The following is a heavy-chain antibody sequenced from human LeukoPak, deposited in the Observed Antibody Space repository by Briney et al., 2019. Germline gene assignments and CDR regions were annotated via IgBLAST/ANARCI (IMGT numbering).Heavy chain of an antibody. V-gene: IGHV4-59*08. J-gene: IGHJ4*02. CDR1: GASLSTSS. CDR3: ARHFSNGWSDK. Sequence: TLSLTCTVSGASLSTSSWTWIRQPPGKGLECIGFIYSSGRAHYHPSLKSRVTISLETSKNQFSLRLSSVTAADTAVYYCARHFSNGWSDKWGQGTLVTVS. CDR2: IYSSGRA. D-gene: IGHD6-19*01.